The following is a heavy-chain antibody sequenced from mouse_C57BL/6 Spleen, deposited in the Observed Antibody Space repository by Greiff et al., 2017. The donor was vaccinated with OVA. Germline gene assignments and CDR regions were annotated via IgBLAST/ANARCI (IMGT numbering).Heavy chain of an antibody. V-gene: IGHV1-15*01. J-gene: IGHJ4*01. CDR1: GYTFTDYE. CDR2: IDPETGGT. D-gene: IGHD1-1*01. CDR3: TRGDYGSSYAMDY. Sequence: VQLQQSGAELVRPGASVTLSCKASGYTFTDYEMHWVKQTPVHGLEWIGAIDPETGGTAYNQTFKGKAILTADKSSSPAYMELRSLTSEDSAVYYCTRGDYGSSYAMDYWGQGTSVTVSS.